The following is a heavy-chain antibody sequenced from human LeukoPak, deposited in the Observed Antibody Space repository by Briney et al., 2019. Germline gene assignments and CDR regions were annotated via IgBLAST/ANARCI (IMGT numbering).Heavy chain of an antibody. CDR3: ARYGSGSYYMGHAFDI. D-gene: IGHD3-10*01. CDR1: GYTFTSYD. CDR2: MNPNSGNT. V-gene: IGHV1-8*01. J-gene: IGHJ3*02. Sequence: ASVKVSCKASGYTFTSYDINWVRQATGQGLEWMGWMNPNSGNTGYAQKFQGRVTMTRNTSTRTAYMELSSLRSEDTAVYYCARYGSGSYYMGHAFDIWGQGTMVTVSS.